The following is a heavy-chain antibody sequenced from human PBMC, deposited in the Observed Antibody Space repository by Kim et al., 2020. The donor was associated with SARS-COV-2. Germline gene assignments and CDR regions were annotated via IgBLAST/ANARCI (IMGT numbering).Heavy chain of an antibody. CDR3: ARSPGLYDFTFGGVIPRYFDY. CDR1: GYSFTSYW. V-gene: IGHV5-51*01. Sequence: GESLKISCKGSGYSFTSYWIGWVRQMPGKGLEWMGIIYPGDSDTRYSPSFQGQVTISADKSISTAYLQWSSLKASDTAMYYCARSPGLYDFTFGGVIPRYFDYWGQGTLVTVSS. CDR2: IYPGDSDT. D-gene: IGHD3-16*01. J-gene: IGHJ4*02.